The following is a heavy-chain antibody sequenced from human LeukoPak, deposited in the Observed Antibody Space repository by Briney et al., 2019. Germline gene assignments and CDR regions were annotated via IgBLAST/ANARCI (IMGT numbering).Heavy chain of an antibody. V-gene: IGHV3-30-3*01. J-gene: IGHJ4*02. D-gene: IGHD1-14*01. Sequence: GRSLRLSCAASGFTFSSYAMHWVRQAPGKGLEWVAVISYEGSNKYYADSVKGRFTTSRDNCKNTLYLQMNSLRAEDTAVYYCARESEGVDYWGQGTLVTVSS. CDR1: GFTFSSYA. CDR3: ARESEGVDY. CDR2: ISYEGSNK.